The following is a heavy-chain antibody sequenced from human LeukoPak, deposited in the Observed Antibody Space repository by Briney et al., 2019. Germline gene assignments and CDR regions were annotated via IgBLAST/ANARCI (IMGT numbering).Heavy chain of an antibody. Sequence: SQTLSLTCAVSGGSISSGGYSWSWIRQPPGKGLEWIGYIYHSGSTYYNPSLKSRVTISVDRSKNQFSLKLSSVTAADTAVYYCVRAVWVSGDPYYYYGMDVWGQGTTVTVSS. D-gene: IGHD3-16*01. CDR3: VRAVWVSGDPYYYYGMDV. J-gene: IGHJ6*02. CDR2: IYHSGST. V-gene: IGHV4-30-2*01. CDR1: GGSISSGGYS.